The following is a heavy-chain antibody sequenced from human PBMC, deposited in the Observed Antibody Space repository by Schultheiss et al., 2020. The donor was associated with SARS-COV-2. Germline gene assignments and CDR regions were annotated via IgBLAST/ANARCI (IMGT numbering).Heavy chain of an antibody. CDR3: AKVHHYYDSSGYYYFDY. Sequence: GSLRLSCAASGFTFSSYAMSWVRQAPGKGLEWVSAISGSGGSTYYADSVKGRFTISRDNSKNTLYLQMNSLRAEDTAVYYCAKVHHYYDSSGYYYFDYWGQGTLVTVSS. V-gene: IGHV3-23*01. J-gene: IGHJ4*02. CDR1: GFTFSSYA. D-gene: IGHD3-22*01. CDR2: ISGSGGST.